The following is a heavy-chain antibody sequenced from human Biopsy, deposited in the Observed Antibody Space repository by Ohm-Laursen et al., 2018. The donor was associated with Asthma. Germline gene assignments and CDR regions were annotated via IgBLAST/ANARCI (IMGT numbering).Heavy chain of an antibody. CDR1: GGSISRDY. Sequence: SDTLSLTCTVSGGSISRDYWSWLRQSPGKGLEWIGYIHNSGNTNYNPSLKSRVTISLDTSKNHFSLRLSFVIAADTAVYFCARGQGRGIQLWSLDPWGQGILVTVSS. CDR2: IHNSGNT. CDR3: ARGQGRGIQLWSLDP. V-gene: IGHV4-59*07. J-gene: IGHJ5*02. D-gene: IGHD5-18*01.